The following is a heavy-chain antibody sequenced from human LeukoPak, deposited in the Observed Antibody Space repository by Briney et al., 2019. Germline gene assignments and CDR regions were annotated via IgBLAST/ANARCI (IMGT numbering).Heavy chain of an antibody. D-gene: IGHD6-13*01. CDR1: GYTFSNHG. CDR2: ISPYNGHT. V-gene: IGHV1-18*01. J-gene: IGHJ4*02. Sequence: GASVKVSCKASGYTFSNHGISWVRQAPGQGLEWMGWISPYNGHTNYAQKVQGRLTMTTDTSTSTSYMELRSLRSDDTAVYYCARTPSTSETAAGSFDYWGQGTLVTVSS. CDR3: ARTPSTSETAAGSFDY.